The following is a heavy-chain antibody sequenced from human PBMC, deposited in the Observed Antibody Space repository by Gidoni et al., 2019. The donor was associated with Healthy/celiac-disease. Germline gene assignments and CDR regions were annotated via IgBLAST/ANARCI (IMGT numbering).Heavy chain of an antibody. CDR1: GFTFSSYA. J-gene: IGHJ4*02. CDR3: ATLVYAIQPVADY. D-gene: IGHD2-8*01. V-gene: IGHV3-30-3*01. CDR2: ISYDGSNK. Sequence: QVQLVASGGGVVQPGRSLRPSCAASGFTFSSYAMHWFRQAPGKGLEWVAVISYDGSNKYYADSVKGRVTISRDNSKNTLYLQMNSLRAEDTAVYYCATLVYAIQPVADYWGQGTLVTVSS.